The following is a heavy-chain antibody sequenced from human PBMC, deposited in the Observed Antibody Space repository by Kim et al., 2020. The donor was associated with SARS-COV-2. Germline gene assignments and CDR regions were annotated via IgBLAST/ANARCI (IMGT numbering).Heavy chain of an antibody. Sequence: GGSLRLSCAASGFTFSSYGMHWVRQAPGKGLEWVAVISYDGSNKYYADSVKGRFTISRDNSKNTLYLQMNSLRAEDTAVYYCASSRGSWYSLYYFDYWGQGTLVTVSS. CDR1: GFTFSSYG. V-gene: IGHV3-33*05. D-gene: IGHD6-13*01. CDR3: ASSRGSWYSLYYFDY. J-gene: IGHJ4*02. CDR2: ISYDGSNK.